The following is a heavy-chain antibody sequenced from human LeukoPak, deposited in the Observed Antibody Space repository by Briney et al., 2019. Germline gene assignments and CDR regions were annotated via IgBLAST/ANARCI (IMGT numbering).Heavy chain of an antibody. D-gene: IGHD3-10*01. V-gene: IGHV4-4*07. J-gene: IGHJ5*02. Sequence: SETLSLTCTVSGGSISSYYWSWIRQPAGKGLEWIGRIYTSGSTNYNPSLKSRVTMSVDTSKNQFSLKLSSVTAADTAVYYCARAAMVRGVPNWFDPWGQGTLVTVSS. CDR1: GGSISSYY. CDR2: IYTSGST. CDR3: ARAAMVRGVPNWFDP.